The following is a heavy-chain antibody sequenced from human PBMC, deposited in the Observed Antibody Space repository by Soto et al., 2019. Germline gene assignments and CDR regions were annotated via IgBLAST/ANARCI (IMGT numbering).Heavy chain of an antibody. V-gene: IGHV3-30-3*01. CDR2: ISYDGGNE. CDR3: TRESGIILVPVTSMDV. CDR1: GFIFSTYA. J-gene: IGHJ6*02. Sequence: QVQLVEYGGGVVQPGRSLRLTSAASGFIFSTYAVDRRHEGPGKGLEWVALISYDGGNEYYSDSVKGRFTISRDDSENTLYLQMIGLRAEDTAVYSCTRESGIILVPVTSMDVWGQGTTVTVSS. D-gene: IGHD2-2*01.